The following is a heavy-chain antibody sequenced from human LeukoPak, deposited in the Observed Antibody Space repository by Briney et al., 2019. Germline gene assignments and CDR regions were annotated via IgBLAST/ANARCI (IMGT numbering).Heavy chain of an antibody. J-gene: IGHJ3*02. CDR3: ARVYYDFWNDAFDI. CDR1: GFTFSSYG. V-gene: IGHV3-30*02. Sequence: PGGSLRLSCAASGFTFSSYGMHWARQAPGKGLEWVAFIRYDGSNKYYADSVKGRFTISRDNSKNTLYLQMNSLRAEDTAVYYCARVYYDFWNDAFDIWGQGTMVTVSS. D-gene: IGHD3-3*01. CDR2: IRYDGSNK.